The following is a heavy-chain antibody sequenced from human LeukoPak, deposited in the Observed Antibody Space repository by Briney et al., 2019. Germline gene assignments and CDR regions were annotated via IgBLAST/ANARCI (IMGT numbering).Heavy chain of an antibody. Sequence: PGGSLRLSCAASGFTFDDYAMHWVRQAPGKGLEWVLGISWNSGSIGYADSVKGRFTISRDNAKNSLYLQMNSLRAEDTALYYCAKDNYGNDFDYWGQGTLVTVSS. CDR3: AKDNYGNDFDY. J-gene: IGHJ4*02. CDR2: ISWNSGSI. V-gene: IGHV3-9*01. D-gene: IGHD4-17*01. CDR1: GFTFDDYA.